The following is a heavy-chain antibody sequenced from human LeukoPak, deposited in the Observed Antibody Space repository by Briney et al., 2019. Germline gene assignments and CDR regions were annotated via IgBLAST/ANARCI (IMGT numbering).Heavy chain of an antibody. CDR2: CYHSGST. CDR1: GGLFSRCNW. J-gene: IGHJ4*02. V-gene: IGHV4-4*02. D-gene: IGHD3-3*01. CDR3: ARQIRYYDFWSGYYFDY. Sequence: PWGPLSLPCAVSGGLFSRCNWLSWLGSPAGDGLDWIGECYHSGSTNYNPSLKSRVTISVDKSKNQFSLKLSSVTAADTAVYYCARQIRYYDFWSGYYFDYWGQGTLVTVSS.